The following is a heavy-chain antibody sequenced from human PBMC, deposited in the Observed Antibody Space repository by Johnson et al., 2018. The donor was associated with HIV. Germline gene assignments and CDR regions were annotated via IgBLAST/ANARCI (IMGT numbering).Heavy chain of an antibody. V-gene: IGHV3-74*01. J-gene: IGHJ3*02. CDR2: INSAGSGT. CDR1: GFPFSSYW. CDR3: AREGPSERAGFDI. Sequence: VQLVEPGGALVQPGGSLRLSCAASGFPFSSYWIHWVRQAPGTGLLWVPRINSAGSGTSYADSVKARFTISRDNAKNTLYLQMNSLRADDTAVYYCAREGPSERAGFDIWGQGTMVTVSS.